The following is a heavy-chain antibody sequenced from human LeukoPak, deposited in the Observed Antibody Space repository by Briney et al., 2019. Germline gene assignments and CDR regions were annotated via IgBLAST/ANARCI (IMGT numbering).Heavy chain of an antibody. Sequence: GSVKVSCKASGYSFTNFDINWVRQATGQGLEWMGWMNPNSGNKGYAQKFQGRVTMTMNTSITTAYMELSSLRSEDTAVYYCARGPQWRGDYYYMDVWGRGTTVTVSS. J-gene: IGHJ6*03. CDR3: ARGPQWRGDYYYMDV. CDR2: MNPNSGNK. V-gene: IGHV1-8*01. D-gene: IGHD6-19*01. CDR1: GYSFTNFD.